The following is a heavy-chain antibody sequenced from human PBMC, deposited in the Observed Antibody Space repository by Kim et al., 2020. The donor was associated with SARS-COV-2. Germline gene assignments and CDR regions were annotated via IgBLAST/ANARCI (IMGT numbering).Heavy chain of an antibody. CDR3: ARRGGGYSSSSDY. Sequence: YAESVKGRFTISRDNSKNTLYLQMNSLRAEDTAVYYCARRGGGYSSSSDYWGQGTLVTVSS. D-gene: IGHD6-6*01. V-gene: IGHV3-33*01. J-gene: IGHJ4*02.